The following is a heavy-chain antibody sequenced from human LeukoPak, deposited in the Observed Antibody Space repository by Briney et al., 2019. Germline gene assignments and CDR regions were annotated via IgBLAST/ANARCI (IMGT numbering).Heavy chain of an antibody. V-gene: IGHV3-30-3*01. CDR3: ARDGPLAMDNWFDP. Sequence: GGSLRLSCAASGFTFSSYAMHWVRQAPGKGLEWVAVISYDGSNKYYADSVKGRFTISRDNSKNTPYLQMNSLRAEDTAVYYCARDGPLAMDNWFDPWGQGTLVTVSS. CDR2: ISYDGSNK. D-gene: IGHD5-18*01. J-gene: IGHJ5*02. CDR1: GFTFSSYA.